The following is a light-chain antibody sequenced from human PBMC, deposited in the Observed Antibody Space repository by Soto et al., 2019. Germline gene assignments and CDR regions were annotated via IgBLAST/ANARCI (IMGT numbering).Light chain of an antibody. CDR3: AAWDDSLSALV. Sequence: QSVLTQPPSASGTPGQRVTISCSGSSSNIESNYVYWYQQLPGSAPKLLIYRNDQRPSGVPDRFSGSKSGTSASLAISGLGSEDEADYYCAAWDDSLSALVFGGGTKLTVL. J-gene: IGLJ3*02. V-gene: IGLV1-47*01. CDR1: SSNIESNY. CDR2: RND.